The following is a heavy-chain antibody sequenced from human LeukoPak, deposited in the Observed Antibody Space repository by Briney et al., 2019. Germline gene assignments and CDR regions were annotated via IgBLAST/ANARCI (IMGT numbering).Heavy chain of an antibody. CDR2: FDPEDGET. Sequence: GASVKVSCKVSGYTLTELSMHWVRQAPGKGLEWRGGFDPEDGETIYAQKFQGRVTMTEDTSTDTAYMELSSLRSEDTAVYYCATLIGDYPHYFDYWGQGTLVTVSS. CDR1: GYTLTELS. CDR3: ATLIGDYPHYFDY. D-gene: IGHD4-17*01. J-gene: IGHJ4*02. V-gene: IGHV1-24*01.